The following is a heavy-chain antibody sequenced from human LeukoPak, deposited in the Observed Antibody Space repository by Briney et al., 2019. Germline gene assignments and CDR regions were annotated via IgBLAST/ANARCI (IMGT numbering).Heavy chain of an antibody. CDR3: ARATDYGDYGFDL. D-gene: IGHD4-17*01. CDR2: NYTSGST. CDR1: GGSICIYY. J-gene: IGHJ4*02. Sequence: SETLSLTCTLSGGSICIYYWSCIPQPAGKGLECIGRNYTSGSTNSNPPLKSRVTMSVDTSKNQYSLKLSSVTAADTAVYYCARATDYGDYGFDLWGQGTGVSVS. V-gene: IGHV4-4*07.